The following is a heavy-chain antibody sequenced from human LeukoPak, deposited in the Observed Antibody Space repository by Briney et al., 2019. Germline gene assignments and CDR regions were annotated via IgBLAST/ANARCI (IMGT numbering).Heavy chain of an antibody. Sequence: PSETLSLTCAVSGGSISSSNWWSWVRQPPGKGLEWIGEIYHSGSTNYNPSLKSRVTISVDKSKNQFSLKLSSVTAADTAVYYCARGPYSYGPHYFDYWGQGTLVTVSS. CDR2: IYHSGST. CDR3: ARGPYSYGPHYFDY. J-gene: IGHJ4*02. D-gene: IGHD5-18*01. V-gene: IGHV4-4*02. CDR1: GGSISSSNW.